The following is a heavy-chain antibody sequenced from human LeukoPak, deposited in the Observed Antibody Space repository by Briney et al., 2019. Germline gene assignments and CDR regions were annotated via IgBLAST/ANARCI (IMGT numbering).Heavy chain of an antibody. D-gene: IGHD6-19*01. Sequence: ASVKVSCKASGYTFTSYGLSWGRQAPGQGLEWMGWISSSNGKTNYAQKFPGRLTMTTDTSTSTAYMALTRLTSADTAVYYCASDITVVSLASIGFDYWSQGTVVTVSS. CDR2: ISSSNGKT. V-gene: IGHV1-18*01. CDR1: GYTFTSYG. CDR3: ASDITVVSLASIGFDY. J-gene: IGHJ4*02.